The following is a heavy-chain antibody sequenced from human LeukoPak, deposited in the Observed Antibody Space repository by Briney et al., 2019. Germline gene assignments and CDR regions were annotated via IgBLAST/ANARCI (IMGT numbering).Heavy chain of an antibody. Sequence: GRSLRLSCAASGFTFSSYGMHWVRQAPGKGLEWVAVIWYDGSNKYYADSVKGRFTISRDNSKNTLYLQMNSLRAEDTAVYYCARASITILTPPIDYWGQGTLVTVSS. CDR2: IWYDGSNK. V-gene: IGHV3-33*01. J-gene: IGHJ4*02. CDR1: GFTFSSYG. D-gene: IGHD3-9*01. CDR3: ARASITILTPPIDY.